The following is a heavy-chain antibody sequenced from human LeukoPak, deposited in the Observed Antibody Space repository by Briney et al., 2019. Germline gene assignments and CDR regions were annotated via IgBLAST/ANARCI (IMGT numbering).Heavy chain of an antibody. J-gene: IGHJ3*02. D-gene: IGHD3/OR15-3a*01. CDR3: AKSNGYDLVDI. V-gene: IGHV4-61*02. CDR1: GGSISSGSYY. CDR2: IYTSEST. Sequence: SQTLSLTCTVSGGSISSGSYYWSWIRQPAGKGLEWIGRIYTSESTNYNPSLKSRVTISVDTSKNQFSLKLTSVTAADTAVYYCAKSNGYDLVDIWGQGTMVTVSS.